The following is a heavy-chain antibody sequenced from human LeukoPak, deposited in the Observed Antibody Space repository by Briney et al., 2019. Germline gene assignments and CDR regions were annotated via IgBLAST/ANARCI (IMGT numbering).Heavy chain of an antibody. D-gene: IGHD6-13*01. V-gene: IGHV5-51*01. CDR2: IYPGDSDT. CDR1: GYRFTSDW. CDR3: ARGEFAAAATDY. J-gene: IGHJ4*02. Sequence: GESLKISCKGSGYRFTSDWIGWVRQMPGKGLEWMGIIYPGDSDTRYSPSFQGQVTISADKSVNTAYLQWSSLKASDTAMYYCARGEFAAAATDYWGQGTLVTVSS.